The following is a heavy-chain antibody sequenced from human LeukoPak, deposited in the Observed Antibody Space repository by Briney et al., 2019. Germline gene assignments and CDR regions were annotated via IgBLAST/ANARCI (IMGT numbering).Heavy chain of an antibody. CDR3: ARDRVSAVAGTDLDY. V-gene: IGHV1-18*01. D-gene: IGHD6-19*01. Sequence: ASVKVSCKASGYTFTSYGISWVRQAPGQGLEWMGWISAYNGNTNYAQKLQGRVTMTTGTSTSTAYMELRSLRSDDTAVYYCARDRVSAVAGTDLDYWGQGTLVTVSS. CDR2: ISAYNGNT. CDR1: GYTFTSYG. J-gene: IGHJ4*02.